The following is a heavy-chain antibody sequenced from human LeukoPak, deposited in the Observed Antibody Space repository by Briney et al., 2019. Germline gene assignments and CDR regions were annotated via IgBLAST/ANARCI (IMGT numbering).Heavy chain of an antibody. CDR3: AREKITMVRGVQDYYGMDV. J-gene: IGHJ6*02. Sequence: GGSLRLSCAASGFTVSSNYMSWVRQAPGKGPEWVSVIYSGGSTYYADSVKGRFTISRHNSKNTLYLQMNSLRAEDTAVYYCAREKITMVRGVQDYYGMDVWGQGTTVTVSS. CDR2: IYSGGST. V-gene: IGHV3-53*04. CDR1: GFTVSSNY. D-gene: IGHD3-10*01.